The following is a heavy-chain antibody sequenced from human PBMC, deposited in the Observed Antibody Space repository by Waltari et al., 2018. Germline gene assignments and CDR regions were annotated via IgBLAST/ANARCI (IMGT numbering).Heavy chain of an antibody. J-gene: IGHJ4*02. V-gene: IGHV1-46*01. CDR2: INPSGGST. D-gene: IGHD5-18*01. CDR3: AREDTAGISRVFDY. Sequence: QVQLVQSGAEVKKPGASVKVSCKASGYTFTSYYMRWVRQAPGQGREWMGIINPSGGSTSYAQKFQGRVTMTRDTSTSTVYMELSSLRSEDTAVYYCAREDTAGISRVFDYLGQGTLVTVSS. CDR1: GYTFTSYY.